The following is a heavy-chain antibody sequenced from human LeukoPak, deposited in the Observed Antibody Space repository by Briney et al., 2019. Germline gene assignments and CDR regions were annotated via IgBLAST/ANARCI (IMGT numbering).Heavy chain of an antibody. CDR3: AREGVGAHYYYYYYGMDV. CDR2: IYHSGST. D-gene: IGHD1-26*01. V-gene: IGHV4-39*07. CDR1: GGSISSSSYY. Sequence: SETLSLTCTVSGGSISSSSYYWGWIRQPPGKGLEWIGEIYHSGSTNYNPSLKSRVTISVDKSKNQFSLKLSSVTAADTAVYYCAREGVGAHYYYYYYGMDVWGQGTTVTVSS. J-gene: IGHJ6*02.